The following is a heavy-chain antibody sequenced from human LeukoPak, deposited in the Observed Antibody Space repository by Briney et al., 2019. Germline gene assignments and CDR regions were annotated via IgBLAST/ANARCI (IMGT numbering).Heavy chain of an antibody. CDR2: INHSGST. J-gene: IGHJ6*02. V-gene: IGHV4-34*01. CDR3: AIPLRGSCRYYYYYGMDV. D-gene: IGHD2-2*01. Sequence: SETLSLTCAVYGGSFSGYYWSWIRQPPGKGLEWIGEINHSGSTNYNPSLKSRVTISVDTSKNQFSLKLSSVTAADTAVYYCAIPLRGSCRYYYYYGMDVWGQGTTVTVSS. CDR1: GGSFSGYY.